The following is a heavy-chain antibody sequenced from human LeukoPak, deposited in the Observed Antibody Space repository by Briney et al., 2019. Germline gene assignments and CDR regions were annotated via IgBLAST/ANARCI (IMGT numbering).Heavy chain of an antibody. CDR1: GFTFSSYT. J-gene: IGHJ4*02. CDR2: IISSVSYI. D-gene: IGHD2-2*01. CDR3: ARDFGGYCSSSNCYLGWLDY. Sequence: PGGSLRLSCAASGFTFSSYTMNWVRQAPGKGLEWVSSIISSVSYIYYADSVKGRFTISRDNAKNSLYLQMNSLRAEDTAVYYCARDFGGYCSSSNCYLGWLDYWGQGTLVTVSS. V-gene: IGHV3-21*03.